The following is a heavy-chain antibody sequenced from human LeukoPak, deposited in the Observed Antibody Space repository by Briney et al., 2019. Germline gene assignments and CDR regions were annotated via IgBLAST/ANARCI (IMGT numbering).Heavy chain of an antibody. CDR2: ISSNGGSS. J-gene: IGHJ4*02. D-gene: IGHD1-1*01. V-gene: IGHV3-64D*09. Sequence: QPGGSLRLSCSASGFTFSAYAMYWVRQAPGKGLEYVSGISSNGGSSFYADSVKGRFTISRDNSKNTLYLQMSSLRAEDTAVYYCVKITSVTGGDCWGQGTRLTASS. CDR1: GFTFSAYA. CDR3: VKITSVTGGDC.